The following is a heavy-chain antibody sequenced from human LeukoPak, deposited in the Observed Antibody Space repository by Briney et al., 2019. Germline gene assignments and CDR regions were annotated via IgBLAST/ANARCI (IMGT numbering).Heavy chain of an antibody. CDR3: ARGSVGYDFWSGYPEYYFDY. D-gene: IGHD3-3*01. CDR1: GFTFNYYA. CDR2: IWYDGSNK. J-gene: IGHJ4*02. Sequence: GGSLRLSCAASGFTFNYYAMSWVRQAPGKGLEWVAVIWYDGSNKYYADSVKGRFTISRDNSKNTLYLQMNSLRAEDTAVYYCARGSVGYDFWSGYPEYYFDYWGQGTLVTVSS. V-gene: IGHV3-33*08.